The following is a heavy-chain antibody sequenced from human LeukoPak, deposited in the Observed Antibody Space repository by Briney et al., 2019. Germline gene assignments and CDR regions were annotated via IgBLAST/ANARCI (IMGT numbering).Heavy chain of an antibody. Sequence: PGGSLRLSCAASGFTFSSYALTWDRQAPGKGLEWVSTISAAASSTYYADSVKGRFTISRDNSKNTLYLQMNSLRAEDTAIYYCAKCVLPIAGPGPNIVRYFDSWGQGTLVTVSS. V-gene: IGHV3-23*01. J-gene: IGHJ4*02. CDR3: AKCVLPIAGPGPNIVRYFDS. CDR1: GFTFSSYA. CDR2: ISAAASST. D-gene: IGHD3-16*02.